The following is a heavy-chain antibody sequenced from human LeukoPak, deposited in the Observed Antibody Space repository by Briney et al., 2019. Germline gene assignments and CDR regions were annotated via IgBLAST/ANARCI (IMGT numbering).Heavy chain of an antibody. V-gene: IGHV1-2*02. Sequence: GASVKVSCKASGYTFTRYYIHWVRQAPGQGLEWMGWINPNSGGTNYAQKFQGRVTMTRDTSISTAYMELSRLRSDDTAVYYCARGSRIAAARKPPYMDVWGKGTTVTVSS. J-gene: IGHJ6*03. CDR3: ARGSRIAAARKPPYMDV. D-gene: IGHD6-13*01. CDR2: INPNSGGT. CDR1: GYTFTRYY.